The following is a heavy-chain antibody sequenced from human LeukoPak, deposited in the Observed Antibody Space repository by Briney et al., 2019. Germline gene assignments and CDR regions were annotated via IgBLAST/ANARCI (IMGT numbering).Heavy chain of an antibody. CDR1: VFSVSNYY. Sequence: GGALRHSRAHPVFSVSNYYMNCGRDAPGERLWCGSLIRSSGETFYADSVKGRFTISRDDSKNTVHLQMNSLRVEDTADYFCAKDPETLSSRWFDSWGQGTLVTVSS. D-gene: IGHD3-16*02. CDR2: IRSSGET. J-gene: IGHJ5*01. CDR3: AKDPETLSSRWFDS. V-gene: IGHV3-66*03.